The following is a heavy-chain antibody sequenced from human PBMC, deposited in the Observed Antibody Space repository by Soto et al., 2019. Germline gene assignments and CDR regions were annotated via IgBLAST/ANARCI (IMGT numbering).Heavy chain of an antibody. CDR3: ARAPGYSSSWSNYYYYYGMDV. CDR1: GGSISSGDYY. J-gene: IGHJ6*02. Sequence: SETLSLTCTVSGGSISSGDYYWSWIRQHPGKGLEWIGYIYYSGSTYYNPSLKSRVTISVDTSKNQCSLKLSSVTAADTAVYYCARAPGYSSSWSNYYYYYGMDVWGQGXTVTVSS. CDR2: IYYSGST. V-gene: IGHV4-31*03. D-gene: IGHD6-13*01.